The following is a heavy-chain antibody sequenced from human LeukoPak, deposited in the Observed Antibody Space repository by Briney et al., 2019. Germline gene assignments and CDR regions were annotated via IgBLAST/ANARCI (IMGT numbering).Heavy chain of an antibody. Sequence: GGSLRLSCAASGFTFSSYAMSWVRHAPGKGLEWVSVISGSGGSTHYADSVKGRFTISRDNSKNTLYLQMNSLRAEDTALYYCAKGRCSSTSCPYYFDYWGQGTLVTVSS. CDR1: GFTFSSYA. V-gene: IGHV3-23*01. CDR3: AKGRCSSTSCPYYFDY. D-gene: IGHD2-2*01. J-gene: IGHJ4*02. CDR2: ISGSGGST.